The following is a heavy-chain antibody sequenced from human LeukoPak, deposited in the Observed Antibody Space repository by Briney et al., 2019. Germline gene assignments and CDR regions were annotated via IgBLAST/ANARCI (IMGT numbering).Heavy chain of an antibody. V-gene: IGHV3-23*01. D-gene: IGHD3-22*01. J-gene: IGHJ5*02. Sequence: GGSLRLSCAASGFTFSSYAMTWVRQAPGKGLEWVSTVSGGGGSTYYADSVKGRFTISSDNSQNTLYLQMDSLRAEDTAVYFCAKDRGYYYDSSGYWSWGQGTLVTVSS. CDR2: VSGGGGST. CDR3: AKDRGYYYDSSGYWS. CDR1: GFTFSSYA.